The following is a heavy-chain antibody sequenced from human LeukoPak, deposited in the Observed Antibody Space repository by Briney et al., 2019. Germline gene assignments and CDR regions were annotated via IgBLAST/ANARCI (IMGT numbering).Heavy chain of an antibody. Sequence: PGGSLRLSCAASGFTFSSYAMIWVRQAPGKGLEWVSGISGSGGSTYYADSVKGRFTISRDNSKNTLYLQMNSLRAEDTDLYYCAKDTMGAVAGTLDYWGQGTLVIVSS. CDR3: AKDTMGAVAGTLDY. D-gene: IGHD6-19*01. J-gene: IGHJ4*02. V-gene: IGHV3-23*01. CDR1: GFTFSSYA. CDR2: ISGSGGST.